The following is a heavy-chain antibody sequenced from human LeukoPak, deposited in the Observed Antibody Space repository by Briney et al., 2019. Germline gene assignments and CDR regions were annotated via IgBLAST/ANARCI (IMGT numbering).Heavy chain of an antibody. V-gene: IGHV3-23*01. D-gene: IGHD1/OR15-1a*01. CDR3: AKEPRWEQLHSFDI. Sequence: GGSLRLSCVASGFAFPTYAMMWVRQVPGKGLEWVSSIRVSDGARFYADSVKGRFTMSRDNPKNTLFLQMNSLRPEDTAVYYCAKEPRWEQLHSFDIWGLGTTVTVSS. CDR1: GFAFPTYA. J-gene: IGHJ3*02. CDR2: IRVSDGAR.